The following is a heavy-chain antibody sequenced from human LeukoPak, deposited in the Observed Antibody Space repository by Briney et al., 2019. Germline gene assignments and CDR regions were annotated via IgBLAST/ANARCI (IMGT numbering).Heavy chain of an antibody. D-gene: IGHD6-19*01. V-gene: IGHV5-51*01. CDR2: IYPGDSET. CDR3: ARQGIAVAGIDY. CDR1: GYRFTSYW. Sequence: GESLKISCKGSGYRFTSYWIGWVRQMPGKGLERMGIIYPGDSETRYSPSSQGQVTISADKSISTAYLQWNSLKASDTAMYYCARQGIAVAGIDYWGQGTLLTVSS. J-gene: IGHJ4*01.